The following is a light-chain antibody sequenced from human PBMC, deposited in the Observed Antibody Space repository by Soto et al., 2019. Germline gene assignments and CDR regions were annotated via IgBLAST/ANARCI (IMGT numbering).Light chain of an antibody. CDR3: QHSGTSLRVT. J-gene: IGKJ3*01. CDR2: GAS. Sequence: EIVLTQSPGTLSLSPGERATLSCRASQSVTNNNLAWYQQKPGQAPRLLIYGASSRATGIPDRFSGSGSGTDFTLTVSRLEPKDFALYFCQHSGTSLRVTFGPGTKVDIK. V-gene: IGKV3-20*01. CDR1: QSVTNNN.